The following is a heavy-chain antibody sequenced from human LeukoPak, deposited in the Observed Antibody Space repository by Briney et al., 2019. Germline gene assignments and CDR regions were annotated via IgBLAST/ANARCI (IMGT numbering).Heavy chain of an antibody. V-gene: IGHV4-59*08. CDR2: IYYSGST. Sequence: SETLSLTCTVSGGSISSYYWSWIRQPPGKGLEWIGYIYYSGSTNYNPSLKSRVTISVDTSKNQFSLKLSSVTAADTAVYYCARIGYCSSTSCYVSGAFDIWGQGTMVTVSS. D-gene: IGHD2-2*01. CDR3: ARIGYCSSTSCYVSGAFDI. CDR1: GGSISSYY. J-gene: IGHJ3*02.